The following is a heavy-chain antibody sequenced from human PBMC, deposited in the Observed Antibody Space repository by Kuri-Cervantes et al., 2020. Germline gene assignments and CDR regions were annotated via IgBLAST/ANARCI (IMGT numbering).Heavy chain of an antibody. J-gene: IGHJ4*02. D-gene: IGHD3-10*01. Sequence: GGFLRFSWPPSEFTFSNYEMNWVRQAPGKGLEWLSYISSSGSNTYYADSVKGRFTISRDNSKNTLYVQMNGLRAEDTAVYYCARGLLWFGELFLPQFDYWGQGTLVTVSS. CDR2: ISSSGSNT. CDR3: ARGLLWFGELFLPQFDY. V-gene: IGHV3-48*03. CDR1: EFTFSNYE.